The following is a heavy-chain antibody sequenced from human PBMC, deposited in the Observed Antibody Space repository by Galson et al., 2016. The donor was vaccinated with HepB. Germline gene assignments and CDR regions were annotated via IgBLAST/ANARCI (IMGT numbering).Heavy chain of an antibody. Sequence: SVKVSCKASGYTFANYYLHWVRQAPGQGLEWMGIIHPSGGHTKYAQKFQGRVTMTSDTSTSTVYMELSSLRPDDTAIYYCARRLLVTAAFDIWGQGTVVSVSS. CDR1: GYTFANYY. CDR2: IHPSGGHT. D-gene: IGHD2-21*02. V-gene: IGHV1-46*01. J-gene: IGHJ3*02. CDR3: ARRLLVTAAFDI.